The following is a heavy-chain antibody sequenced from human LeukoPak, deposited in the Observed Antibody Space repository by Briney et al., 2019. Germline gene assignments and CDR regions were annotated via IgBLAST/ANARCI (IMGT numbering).Heavy chain of an antibody. J-gene: IGHJ3*02. CDR3: AKALGIGPLYDAFDI. D-gene: IGHD3-16*01. Sequence: GGSLRLSCAASGFTFDDYAMHWVRQAPGKGLEWVSGISWNSGSIGYADSVKGRFTISRDNAKNSLYLQMNSLRAEDMALYYCAKALGIGPLYDAFDIWGQGTMVTVSS. V-gene: IGHV3-9*03. CDR2: ISWNSGSI. CDR1: GFTFDDYA.